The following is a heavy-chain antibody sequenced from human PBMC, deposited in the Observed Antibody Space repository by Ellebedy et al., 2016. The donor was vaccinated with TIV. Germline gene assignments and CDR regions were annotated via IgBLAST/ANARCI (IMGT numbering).Heavy chain of an antibody. CDR3: ARDTRFIDQQHNWFEP. Sequence: GGSLRLSCAASGFIFSDYYMSWIRQAPGKGLEWVSYISSGGSTISYADSVKGRFTISRDNAKNSLYLQMNTLRAEDTAVYYCARDTRFIDQQHNWFEPWGQGTLVTVSS. D-gene: IGHD6-13*01. J-gene: IGHJ5*02. V-gene: IGHV3-11*01. CDR1: GFIFSDYY. CDR2: ISSGGSTI.